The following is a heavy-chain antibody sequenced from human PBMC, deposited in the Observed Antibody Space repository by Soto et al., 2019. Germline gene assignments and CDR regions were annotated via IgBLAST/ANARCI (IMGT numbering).Heavy chain of an antibody. D-gene: IGHD1-26*01. CDR1: GGSVNSDNFY. J-gene: IGHJ4*02. V-gene: IGHV4-61*01. CDR3: AREFRNSPEPFDS. CDR2: IYYTGST. Sequence: KTSETLSLTCTVSGGSVNSDNFYWSWIRQPPGRGLEWIGYIYYTGSTNYNPSLKSRVTISIDTSRNQFSLKLSSVTAADTAVYYCAREFRNSPEPFDSWGQGSLVTVSS.